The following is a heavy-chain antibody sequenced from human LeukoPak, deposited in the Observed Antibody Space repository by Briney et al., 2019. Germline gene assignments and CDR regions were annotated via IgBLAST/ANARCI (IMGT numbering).Heavy chain of an antibody. CDR1: GGSFSGYY. CDR2: INHSGST. Sequence: SETLSLTCAVYGGSFSGYYWSWVRQPPGKGLEWIGEINHSGSTKYNPSLKSRVSISVDTSKNQFSLKLSSVTAADTAVYYCARSRGYYDFWSGYYTGWFDPWGQGTLVTVSS. CDR3: ARSRGYYDFWSGYYTGWFDP. D-gene: IGHD3-3*01. J-gene: IGHJ5*02. V-gene: IGHV4-34*01.